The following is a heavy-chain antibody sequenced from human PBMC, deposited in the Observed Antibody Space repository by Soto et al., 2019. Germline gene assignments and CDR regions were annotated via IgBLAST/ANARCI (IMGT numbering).Heavy chain of an antibody. V-gene: IGHV1-24*01. CDR1: GYTLTELS. CDR2: FDPEDGET. CDR3: ATDIRYSSGWYDSGILDY. J-gene: IGHJ4*02. D-gene: IGHD6-19*01. Sequence: ASVKVSCKVSGYTLTELSMHWVRQAPGKGLEWMGGFDPEDGETIYAQKFQGRVTMTEDTSTDTAYMELSGLRSEDTAVYYCATDIRYSSGWYDSGILDYWGQGTLVTVSS.